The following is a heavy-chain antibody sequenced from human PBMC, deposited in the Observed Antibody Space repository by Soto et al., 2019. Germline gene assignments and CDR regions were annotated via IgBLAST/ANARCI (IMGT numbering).Heavy chain of an antibody. D-gene: IGHD5-18*01. J-gene: IGHJ6*02. Sequence: ASVKVSCKASGYTFTDYYMHWVRQAPGQGLEWMGWINPNSGGTNYAQKFQGRVTMTRDTSISTAYMELSRLRSDDTAIYYCARTDTAMATPYYGMDVWGQGTTVTVSS. V-gene: IGHV1-2*02. CDR3: ARTDTAMATPYYGMDV. CDR2: INPNSGGT. CDR1: GYTFTDYY.